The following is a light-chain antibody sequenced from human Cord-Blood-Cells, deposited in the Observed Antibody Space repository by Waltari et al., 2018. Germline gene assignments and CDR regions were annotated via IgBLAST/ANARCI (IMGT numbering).Light chain of an antibody. CDR3: QQYNSYSLWT. CDR2: KAS. J-gene: IGKJ1*01. CDR1: QSISSW. Sequence: DLQMTQSPSTLSASVRHRVTITCRASQSISSWLAWYQQKPGKAPNLLIYKASSLESGVPSRFSGSGSGTEFTLTISSLQPDDFATYYCQQYNSYSLWTFGQWTKVEIK. V-gene: IGKV1-5*03.